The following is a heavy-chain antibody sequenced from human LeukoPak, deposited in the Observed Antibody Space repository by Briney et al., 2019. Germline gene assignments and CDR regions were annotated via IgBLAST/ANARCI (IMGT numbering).Heavy chain of an antibody. Sequence: GRSVRLSCAASGFTFSSSGMHWVRQAPGKGLEWVAVISNDGNNKYYADSVKGRFTISRDNSKNTQYLQMNSLGAEDTAVYYCAKDRSTSWSLDYWGQGTLVTVSS. V-gene: IGHV3-30*18. J-gene: IGHJ4*02. D-gene: IGHD2-2*01. CDR2: ISNDGNNK. CDR3: AKDRSTSWSLDY. CDR1: GFTFSSSG.